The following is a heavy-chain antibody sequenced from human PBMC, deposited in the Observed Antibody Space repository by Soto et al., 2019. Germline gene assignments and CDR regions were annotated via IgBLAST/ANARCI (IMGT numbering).Heavy chain of an antibody. D-gene: IGHD3-16*01. CDR3: ARDIGFDYVD. CDR2: INEDGSEI. J-gene: IGHJ4*02. Sequence: GGSLRLSCAVSGFTFRSFWMSWVRQAPGKGLEWVASINEDGSEIYYVDSVKGRFTISRDNADNSLFLQMNSLGAEDTGVYFCARDIGFDYVDWGQGTLVTVSS. V-gene: IGHV3-7*01. CDR1: GFTFRSFW.